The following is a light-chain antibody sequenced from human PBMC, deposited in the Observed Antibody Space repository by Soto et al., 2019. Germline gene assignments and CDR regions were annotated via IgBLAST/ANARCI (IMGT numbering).Light chain of an antibody. CDR1: SSDVGAFNY. V-gene: IGLV2-14*03. J-gene: IGLJ1*01. CDR2: DVS. Sequence: QSGLTQPGSVSGSPGQSIAISCTGTSSDVGAFNYVSWYQQHPGKAPKFMIFDVSSRPSGVSDRFSGSKSGNTASLTISGLQTEDEADYYCASYTTSSTYVFGTGTNVTVL. CDR3: ASYTTSSTYV.